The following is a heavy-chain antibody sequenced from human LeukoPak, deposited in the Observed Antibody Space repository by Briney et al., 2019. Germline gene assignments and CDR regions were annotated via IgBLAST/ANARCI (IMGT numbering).Heavy chain of an antibody. V-gene: IGHV4-34*01. CDR3: ARGRQDVTMIVVVMTAVSYYLDV. CDR2: MNPSGST. J-gene: IGHJ6*03. Sequence: SETLSLTCAVYGGSFSGYYWTWIRQTPEKGLEWIGVMNPSGSTSYNPSLKSRVTISVDTSKNQFSLKLSTVTAADTAVYYCARGRQDVTMIVVVMTAVSYYLDVWGKGTTVTVS. D-gene: IGHD3-22*01. CDR1: GGSFSGYY.